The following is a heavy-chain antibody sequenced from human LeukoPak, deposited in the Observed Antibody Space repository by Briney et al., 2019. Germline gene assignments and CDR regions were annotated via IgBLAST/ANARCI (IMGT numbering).Heavy chain of an antibody. J-gene: IGHJ4*02. CDR2: IKSKTDGGTT. Sequence: PGGSLRLSCEASGFTFNDYYMSWVRQAPGKGLEWVGRIKSKTDGGTTDYAAPVKGRFTISRDDSKNTLYLQMNSLKTEDTAVYYCTTDETYQFDYWGQGTLVTVSS. V-gene: IGHV3-15*01. D-gene: IGHD2-2*01. CDR1: GFTFNDYY. CDR3: TTDETYQFDY.